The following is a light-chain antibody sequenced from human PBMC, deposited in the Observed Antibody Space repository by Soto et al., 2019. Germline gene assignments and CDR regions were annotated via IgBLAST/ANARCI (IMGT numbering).Light chain of an antibody. CDR2: DVD. CDR1: GLDVGLYNY. CDR3: NSYRGGTALV. J-gene: IGLJ2*01. Sequence: QSALTQPASVSGSPGQSITISCTGTGLDVGLYNYVSWSQQHPGTPPKLIIYDVDNRPSGVSNRFSGSKSANTASLTISGLQPEDEADYYCNSYRGGTALVFGGGTKLTVL. V-gene: IGLV2-14*03.